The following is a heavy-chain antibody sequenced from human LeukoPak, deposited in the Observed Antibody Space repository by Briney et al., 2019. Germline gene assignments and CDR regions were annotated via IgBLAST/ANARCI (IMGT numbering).Heavy chain of an antibody. CDR2: INAGNGNT. J-gene: IGHJ4*02. Sequence: GASVKVSCKASEYTFTSYAMHWVRQAPGQRLEWMGWINAGNGNTKYSQKFQGRVTITRDTSASTAYMELSSLRSEDTAVYYCARDLLVRGVIILFGYWGQGTLVTVS. CDR3: ARDLLVRGVIILFGY. CDR1: EYTFTSYA. V-gene: IGHV1-3*01. D-gene: IGHD3-10*01.